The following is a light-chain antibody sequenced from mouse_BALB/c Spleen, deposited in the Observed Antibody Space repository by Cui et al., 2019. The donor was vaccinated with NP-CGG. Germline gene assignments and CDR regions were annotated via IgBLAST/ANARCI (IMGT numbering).Light chain of an antibody. CDR1: TGAVTTSNY. CDR2: GTN. J-gene: IGLJ1*01. Sequence: QAVVTQEHALTTSPGETVTLTCRSNTGAVTTSNYANWVQEKPDHLFTGLIGGTNNRVPGVPARFSGSLIGDKAALTITGAQTEDEAIYFCALWYSNHWVFGGGTKLTVL. V-gene: IGLV1*01. CDR3: ALWYSNHWV.